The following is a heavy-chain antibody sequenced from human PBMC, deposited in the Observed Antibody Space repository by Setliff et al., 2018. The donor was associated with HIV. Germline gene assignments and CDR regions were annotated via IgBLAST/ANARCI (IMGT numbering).Heavy chain of an antibody. CDR1: GFTFGDYT. D-gene: IGHD2-21*02. Sequence: GGSLRLSCTASGFTFGDYTLSWVRQAPGKGLEWVGLIRSKGYGGTTDYAASVKGRFTIASDDSKSFAYLQMNSLKTEDTAVYYCTREGVTFDDYYYMDVWGKGTTVTVSS. V-gene: IGHV3-49*04. CDR3: TREGVTFDDYYYMDV. J-gene: IGHJ6*03. CDR2: IRSKGYGGTT.